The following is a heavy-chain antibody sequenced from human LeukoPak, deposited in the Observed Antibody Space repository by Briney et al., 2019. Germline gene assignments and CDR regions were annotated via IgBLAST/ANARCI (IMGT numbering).Heavy chain of an antibody. CDR1: GGSISTSSYY. Sequence: TSETLSLTCTVSGGSISTSSYYWGWIRQPPGKGLEWIGTIYYSGSTYYSPSFKSRVTISIDTSKNQFSLRLSSVTAADTAVYYCARHTTWVHAFDIGGQGTMVTVSS. CDR2: IYYSGST. D-gene: IGHD1-1*01. J-gene: IGHJ3*02. V-gene: IGHV4-39*01. CDR3: ARHTTWVHAFDI.